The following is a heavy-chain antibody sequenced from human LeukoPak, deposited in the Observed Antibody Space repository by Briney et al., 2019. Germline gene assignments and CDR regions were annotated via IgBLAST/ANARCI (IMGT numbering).Heavy chain of an antibody. CDR3: ARAFGLTDY. D-gene: IGHD3/OR15-3a*01. CDR1: GFTFSSYG. J-gene: IGHJ4*02. V-gene: IGHV3-30*03. Sequence: PGGSLRLSCVASGFTFSSYGMHWVRQAPGKGLEWVAVISSDGKTEIYADSVRGRFTISRDNAKNSLYLQMNSLRDEDTAVYYCARAFGLTDYWGQGTLVTVSS. CDR2: ISSDGKTE.